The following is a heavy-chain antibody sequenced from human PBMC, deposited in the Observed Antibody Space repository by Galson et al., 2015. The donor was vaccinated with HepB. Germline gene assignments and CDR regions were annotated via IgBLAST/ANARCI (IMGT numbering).Heavy chain of an antibody. CDR2: ISSDGSSK. Sequence: SCAASGFTFSNYDIHWVRQAPGKGLEWVAVISSDGSSKYYADSVKGRFTISRDNSKNTVYLQMNSLRAEDTAVYYCARDYYYDGSGQTDWGQGTLVTVSS. V-gene: IGHV3-30*03. D-gene: IGHD3-22*01. CDR3: ARDYYYDGSGQTD. CDR1: GFTFSNYD. J-gene: IGHJ4*02.